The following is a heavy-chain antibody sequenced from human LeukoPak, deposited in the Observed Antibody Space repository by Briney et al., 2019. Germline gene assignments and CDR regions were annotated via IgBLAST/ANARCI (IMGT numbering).Heavy chain of an antibody. CDR3: ARGTRIAVAGTSRRKKFDF. CDR2: MNPNSGNT. V-gene: IGHV1-8*03. Sequence: ASVKVSCKASGYTFTSYDINWVRQATGQGLEWMGWMNPNSGNTGYAQKFQGRVTITRNTSIDTAYMELSSLRSEDTAVYYCARGTRIAVAGTSRRKKFDFWGQGTLVTVSS. CDR1: GYTFTSYD. D-gene: IGHD6-19*01. J-gene: IGHJ4*02.